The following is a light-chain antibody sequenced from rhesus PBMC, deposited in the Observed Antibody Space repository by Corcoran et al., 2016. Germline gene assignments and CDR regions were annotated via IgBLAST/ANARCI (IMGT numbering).Light chain of an antibody. CDR3: QQGNSNPYS. V-gene: IGKV1-32*02. CDR2: YVN. CDR1: KGISSY. J-gene: IGKJ2*01. Sequence: DIQMSQSPSSLSASVGDRVTITCRASKGISSYLNWYQLKPGKAPKLLIYYVNRLPSGVPSRFSGRGTGTDFSLTISRLQPADFATYYCQQGNSNPYSFGQGTKVEIK.